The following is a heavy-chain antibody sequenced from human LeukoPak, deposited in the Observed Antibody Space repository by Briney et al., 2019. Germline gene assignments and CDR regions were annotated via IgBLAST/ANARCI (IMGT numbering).Heavy chain of an antibody. J-gene: IGHJ4*02. CDR2: IIPIFGTA. D-gene: IGHD5-24*01. V-gene: IGHV1-69*05. CDR1: GGTFSSYA. Sequence: SVKVSCKASGGTFSSYAISWVRQAPGQGLEWMGGIIPIFGTANYAQKFQGRVTITTDESTSTAYMELSSLRAEDTAVYYCAKDGEVEMATPFDYWGQGTLVTVSS. CDR3: AKDGEVEMATPFDY.